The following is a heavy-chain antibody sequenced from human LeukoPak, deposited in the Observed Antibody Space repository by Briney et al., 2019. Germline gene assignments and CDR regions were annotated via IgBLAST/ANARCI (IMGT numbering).Heavy chain of an antibody. D-gene: IGHD3-10*01. CDR1: GGSISSGGYY. Sequence: SQTLSLTCTVSGGSISSGGYYWSWIRQHPGKGLEWIGYIYYSGSTYYNPSLKSRVTISVDTSKNQFSLKLSSVTAADTAVYYCARVGSGGYGSGSFTYWGPGTLVTVSS. CDR3: ARVGSGGYGSGSFTY. J-gene: IGHJ4*02. CDR2: IYYSGST. V-gene: IGHV4-31*03.